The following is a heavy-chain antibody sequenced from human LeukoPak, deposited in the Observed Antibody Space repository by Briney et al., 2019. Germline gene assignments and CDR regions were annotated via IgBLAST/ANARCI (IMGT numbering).Heavy chain of an antibody. V-gene: IGHV3-23*01. D-gene: IGHD3-16*01. Sequence: GGSLRLSCAASGFTFSSYAMSWVRQAPGKGLEWVSAIRGSAGTTYYADSVKGRFTISRDNSKNTLYLQMNSLRAEDTAVYYCVKGGNLYWFDPWGQGTLVTVSS. CDR3: VKGGNLYWFDP. CDR1: GFTFSSYA. J-gene: IGHJ5*02. CDR2: IRGSAGTT.